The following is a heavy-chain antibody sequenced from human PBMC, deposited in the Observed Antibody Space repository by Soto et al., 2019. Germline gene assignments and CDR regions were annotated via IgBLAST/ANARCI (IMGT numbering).Heavy chain of an antibody. CDR3: AKYTVGATQPDYYYYYGMDV. J-gene: IGHJ6*02. D-gene: IGHD1-26*01. Sequence: PGGSLRLSCAASGFTFTSYAFTWVRQAPGKGLEWVSAISGTGGSTFYSDSVMGRFTISRDNSKNTLYLQMNSLRAEDTAIYYCAKYTVGATQPDYYYYYGMDVWGQGTTVTVSS. V-gene: IGHV3-23*01. CDR2: ISGTGGST. CDR1: GFTFTSYA.